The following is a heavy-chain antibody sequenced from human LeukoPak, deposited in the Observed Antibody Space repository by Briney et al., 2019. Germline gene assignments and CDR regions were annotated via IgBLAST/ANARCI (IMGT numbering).Heavy chain of an antibody. CDR1: GFTFSNYA. CDR2: ISGSGGST. Sequence: PGGSLRLSCATSGFTFSNYAMNWVRQAPGKGLEWVSAISGSGGSTYYADSVKGRFTISRDNSKNTLYLQMNSLRAEDTAVYYCAKDGDIVPYYFDYWGQGTLVTVSS. D-gene: IGHD5-12*01. J-gene: IGHJ4*02. CDR3: AKDGDIVPYYFDY. V-gene: IGHV3-23*01.